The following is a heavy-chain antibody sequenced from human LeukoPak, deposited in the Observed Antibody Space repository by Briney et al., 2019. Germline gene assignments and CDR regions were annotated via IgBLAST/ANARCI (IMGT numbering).Heavy chain of an antibody. J-gene: IGHJ4*02. CDR3: ARDGDPTGHFDD. Sequence: GGSLRLSCAASGFTFSNYGMHWVRQAPGKGLEWVAVISYNGGDIYYADSVKGRFTISRDNSKNTLYLQMTSLRAEDTAVYYCARDGDPTGHFDDWGQGTLVTVSS. CDR1: GFTFSNYG. CDR2: ISYNGGDI. V-gene: IGHV3-30*03. D-gene: IGHD4-17*01.